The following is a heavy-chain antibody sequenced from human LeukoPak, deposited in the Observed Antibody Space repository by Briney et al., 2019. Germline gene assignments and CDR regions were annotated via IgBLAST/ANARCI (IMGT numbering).Heavy chain of an antibody. Sequence: PSETLSLTCTVSGGSISSSRDYWGWIRQPPGKGLEWIGSIYYSGSTYYNPSHNRRVIISVDTSKNQFSLKLSSVTAADTAVYFCARHVEIAVAGPIDYWGQGTLVTVSS. D-gene: IGHD6-19*01. CDR1: GGSISSSRDY. CDR3: ARHVEIAVAGPIDY. CDR2: IYYSGST. J-gene: IGHJ4*02. V-gene: IGHV4-39*01.